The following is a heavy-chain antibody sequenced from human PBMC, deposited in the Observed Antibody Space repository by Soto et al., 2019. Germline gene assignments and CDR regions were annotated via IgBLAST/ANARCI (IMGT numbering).Heavy chain of an antibody. J-gene: IGHJ4*02. V-gene: IGHV1-18*01. D-gene: IGHD3-3*01. CDR1: GYTFTSYG. Sequence: QVPLVQSGAEVKKPGASVKVSCKASGYTFTSYGISWVRQAPGQGLEWMGWISAYNGNTNYAQKLQGRVTMTTDTSTSTAYMELRSLSCDETAVYYCASDQHDFWGGYSFDYWGQGTLVTFSS. CDR2: ISAYNGNT. CDR3: ASDQHDFWGGYSFDY.